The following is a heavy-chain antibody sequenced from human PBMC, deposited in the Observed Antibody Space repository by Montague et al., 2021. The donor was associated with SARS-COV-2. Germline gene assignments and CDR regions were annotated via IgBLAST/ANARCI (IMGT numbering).Heavy chain of an antibody. V-gene: IGHV4-61*02. CDR3: VRCGDYCVGDI. Sequence: TLSLTCTFSGASINSGSYYWGWIRQPAGKGLQWIGRLYSSGTTYYNSSLESRVTISVDTSKNQFYLKLSSVTAADTAVYYCVRCGDYCVGDIWDQGTLVTVSS. CDR2: LYSSGTT. D-gene: IGHD2-21*02. CDR1: GASINSGSYY. J-gene: IGHJ4*02.